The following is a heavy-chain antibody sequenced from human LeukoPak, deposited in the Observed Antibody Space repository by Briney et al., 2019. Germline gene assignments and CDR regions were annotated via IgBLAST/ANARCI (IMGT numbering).Heavy chain of an antibody. D-gene: IGHD2-15*01. V-gene: IGHV4-34*01. J-gene: IGHJ4*02. CDR3: ARARCGGGSCYRRYFDY. CDR1: GGSFSGYY. Sequence: SETLSLTCAVYGGSFSGYYWSRIRQPPGKGLEWIGEINHSGSTNYNPSLKSRVTISVDTSKNQFSLKLSSVTAADTAVYYCARARCGGGSCYRRYFDYWGQGTLVTVSS. CDR2: INHSGST.